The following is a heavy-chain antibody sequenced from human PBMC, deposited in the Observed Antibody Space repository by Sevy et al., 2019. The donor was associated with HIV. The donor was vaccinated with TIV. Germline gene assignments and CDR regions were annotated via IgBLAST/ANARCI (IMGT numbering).Heavy chain of an antibody. CDR3: AKEVTYYDFWSGYLTDNWFDP. CDR2: IRYDGSNK. CDR1: GFTFSSYD. D-gene: IGHD3-3*01. V-gene: IGHV3-30*02. J-gene: IGHJ5*02. Sequence: GGSLRLSCAASGFTFSSYDMHWVRQAPGKGLEWVAFIRYDGSNKYYADSVKGRFTISRDNSKNTLYLQMYSLRAEDTAVYYCAKEVTYYDFWSGYLTDNWFDPWGQGTLVTVSS.